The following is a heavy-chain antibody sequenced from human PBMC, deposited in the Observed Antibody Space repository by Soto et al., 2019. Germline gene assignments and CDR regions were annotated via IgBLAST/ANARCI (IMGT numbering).Heavy chain of an antibody. D-gene: IGHD2-15*01. CDR3: AKERVAAAYVETPPFDL. V-gene: IGHV3-23*01. Sequence: EVQLLESGGGLVQPGGSLRLSCAASGFTFSSYAMAWVRQAPGTGLEWVSVIDGSGGDTSFADSVKGRFSISRDNSKKMLERHMNSLRAEDTARYFCAKERVAAAYVETPPFDLWGQGNLVNVSP. J-gene: IGHJ4*02. CDR1: GFTFSSYA. CDR2: IDGSGGDT.